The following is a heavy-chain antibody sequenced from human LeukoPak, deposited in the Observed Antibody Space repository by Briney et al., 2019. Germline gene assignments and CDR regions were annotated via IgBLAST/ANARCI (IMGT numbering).Heavy chain of an antibody. V-gene: IGHV1-18*01. J-gene: IGHJ3*02. CDR3: ARVGGILWFGELLSEGAFDI. CDR2: ISAYNGDT. Sequence: ASVKVSCKSSGYTFTGNGLSWVRQAPGQGLEWMGWISAYNGDTNYAQNLQGRVTMTTDTSTSTAYMELRSLRSDDTAVYYCARVGGILWFGELLSEGAFDIWGQGTMVTVSS. D-gene: IGHD3-10*01. CDR1: GYTFTGNG.